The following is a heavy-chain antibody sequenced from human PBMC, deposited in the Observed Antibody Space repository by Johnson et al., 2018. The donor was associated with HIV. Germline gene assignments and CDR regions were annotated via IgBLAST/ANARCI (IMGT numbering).Heavy chain of an antibody. D-gene: IGHD1-26*01. V-gene: IGHV3-30*04. J-gene: IGHJ3*02. CDR1: GFTFSSYA. Sequence: QVQLVESGGGVVQPGRSLRLSCAASGFTFSSYAMHWVRQAPGKGLEWVAVISYDGSNKYYADSVKGRFTISRDNSKNTLYLQINSLRAEDTAVYYCAREWDPRTPDAFDIWGQGTMVTVSS. CDR3: AREWDPRTPDAFDI. CDR2: ISYDGSNK.